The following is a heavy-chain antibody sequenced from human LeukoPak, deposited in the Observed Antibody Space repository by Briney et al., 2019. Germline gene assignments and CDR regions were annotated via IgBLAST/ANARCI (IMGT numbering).Heavy chain of an antibody. CDR2: INHSGST. CDR1: GGSFSGYY. Sequence: PSETLSLTCAVYGGSFSGYYWSWIRQPPGKGLEWIGEINHSGSTNYNPSLKSRVTISVDTSKNQFSLKLSSVTAADTAVYYCARRLDPIVVVGYYFDYWGQGTLVTVSS. J-gene: IGHJ4*02. D-gene: IGHD3-22*01. CDR3: ARRLDPIVVVGYYFDY. V-gene: IGHV4-34*01.